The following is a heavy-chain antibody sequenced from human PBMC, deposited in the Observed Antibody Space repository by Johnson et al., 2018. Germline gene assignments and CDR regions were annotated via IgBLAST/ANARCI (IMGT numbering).Heavy chain of an antibody. CDR3: AKVRGTVTYGGWYYYGMDV. CDR1: GFTFDDSA. CDR2: ISWNRGSI. J-gene: IGHJ6*02. V-gene: IGHV3-9*01. Sequence: QLVESGGGLVQPGRSLRLSCGASGFTFDDSAMHWVRQAPGKGLEWASGISWNRGSIGYADSGKGRFTISRDNAKNSLYLTMNSLRAEDTAWYYCAKVRGTVTYGGWYYYGMDVWGQGTTVTVSS. D-gene: IGHD3-16*01.